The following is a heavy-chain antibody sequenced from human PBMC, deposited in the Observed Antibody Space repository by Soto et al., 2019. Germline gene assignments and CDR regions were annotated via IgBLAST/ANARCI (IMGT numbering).Heavy chain of an antibody. CDR2: IDPSDSQT. V-gene: IGHV5-10-1*01. CDR3: ARQIYDSDTGPNFQYYFDS. J-gene: IGHJ4*02. D-gene: IGHD3-22*01. CDR1: GYSFAGSW. Sequence: GERLKIAGKGFGYSFAGSWITWVRQKPGKGPEWMGRIDPSDSQTYYSPSFRGHVTISATKSITTVFLQWSSLRASDTAMYYCARQIYDSDTGPNFQYYFDSWGQGTPVTVSS.